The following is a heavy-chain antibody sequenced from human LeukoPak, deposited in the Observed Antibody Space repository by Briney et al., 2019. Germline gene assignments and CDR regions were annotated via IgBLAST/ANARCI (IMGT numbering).Heavy chain of an antibody. CDR1: GGSISSGGYS. CDR2: IYSSGST. Sequence: PSETLSLTCVVSGGSISSGGYSWSWIRQPPGKGLEWIGYIYSSGSTNYNPSLKSRVTISVDTSKNQFSLKLSSVTAADTAVYYCARAPADYYYYGMDVWGQGTTVTVSS. J-gene: IGHJ6*02. CDR3: ARAPADYYYYGMDV. V-gene: IGHV4-61*08.